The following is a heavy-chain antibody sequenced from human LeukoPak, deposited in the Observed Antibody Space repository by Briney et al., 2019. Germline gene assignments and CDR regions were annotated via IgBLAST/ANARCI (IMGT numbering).Heavy chain of an antibody. CDR1: GGSISSSSYY. J-gene: IGHJ3*02. CDR3: ARGVVVAAKDAFDI. D-gene: IGHD2-15*01. CDR2: IYYSGST. V-gene: IGHV4-39*01. Sequence: KPSETLSLTCTVAGGSISSSSYYWGWIRQPPGKGLEWIESIYYSGSTYYTPSLQSPVTISVDTSKNQFSLKRSSVTAADTAVYYCARGVVVAAKDAFDIWGQGTMVTVSS.